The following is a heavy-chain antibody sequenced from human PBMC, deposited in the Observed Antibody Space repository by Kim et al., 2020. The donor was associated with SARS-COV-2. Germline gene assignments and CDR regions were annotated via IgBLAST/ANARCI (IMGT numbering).Heavy chain of an antibody. J-gene: IGHJ4*02. CDR3: AREHKGSMIVVALDY. Sequence: ASVKVSCKASGYTFTSYAMNWVRQAPGQGLEWMGWINTNTGNPTYAQGFTGRFVFSLDTSVSTAYLQISSLKAEDTAVDYCAREHKGSMIVVALDYWGQGTLVTVSS. CDR1: GYTFTSYA. CDR2: INTNTGNP. V-gene: IGHV7-4-1*02. D-gene: IGHD3-22*01.